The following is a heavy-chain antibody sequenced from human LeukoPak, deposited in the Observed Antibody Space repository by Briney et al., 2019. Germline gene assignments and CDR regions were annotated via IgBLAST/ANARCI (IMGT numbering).Heavy chain of an antibody. CDR3: ATDRSEYSRWFAFDI. V-gene: IGHV1-24*01. CDR2: FDPEDGDT. Sequence: ASVKVSCKVSGYTLTDLSMHWVRQAPGKGLEWMGGFDPEDGDTIYAQKFQGRVTMTEDTSTDTAYVELRSLRSEDTAVYYCATDRSEYSRWFAFDIWGQGTMVIVSS. D-gene: IGHD6-6*01. J-gene: IGHJ3*02. CDR1: GYTLTDLS.